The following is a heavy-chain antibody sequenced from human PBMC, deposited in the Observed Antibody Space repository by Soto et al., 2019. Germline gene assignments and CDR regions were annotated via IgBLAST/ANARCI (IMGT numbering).Heavy chain of an antibody. CDR2: IWDDGNQK. Sequence: GGSLRLSCAASGFTFSNYGMHRVRQAPGKGLEWVAVIWDDGNQKYYVDSVKGRFTIPRDNSENTMFLQMNSLTAEDTAVYYCVRGGKTAGAFDIWGQGTMVTVSS. CDR1: GFTFSNYG. CDR3: VRGGKTAGAFDI. J-gene: IGHJ3*02. D-gene: IGHD3-16*01. V-gene: IGHV3-33*01.